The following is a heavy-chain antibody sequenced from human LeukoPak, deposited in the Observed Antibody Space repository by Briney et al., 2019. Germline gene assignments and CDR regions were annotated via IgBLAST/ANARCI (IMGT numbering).Heavy chain of an antibody. CDR1: GFTVSSNY. CDR3: ARGHGDWFDP. D-gene: IGHD2-8*01. Sequence: GGSLRLSCAASGFTVSSNYMSWVRQAPGKGLEWVSVIYSGGGTYYADSVKGRFTISRDNTKNTLYLQMNSLRVEDTAVYYCARGHGDWFDPWGQGTLVTASS. J-gene: IGHJ5*02. CDR2: IYSGGGT. V-gene: IGHV3-53*01.